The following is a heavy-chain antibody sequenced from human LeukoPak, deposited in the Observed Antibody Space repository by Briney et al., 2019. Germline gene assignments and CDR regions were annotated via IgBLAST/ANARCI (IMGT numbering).Heavy chain of an antibody. D-gene: IGHD4-23*01. CDR3: ARHGYYGGNSRVGCFDP. Sequence: SETLSLTCTVSGGSISSYYWSWIRQPPGKGLEWIGGIYTSGSTNYNPSLKSRVTISVDTSKNQFSLKLSSVTAADTAVYYCARHGYYGGNSRVGCFDPWGQGTLVTVSS. J-gene: IGHJ5*02. CDR1: GGSISSYY. V-gene: IGHV4-4*09. CDR2: IYTSGST.